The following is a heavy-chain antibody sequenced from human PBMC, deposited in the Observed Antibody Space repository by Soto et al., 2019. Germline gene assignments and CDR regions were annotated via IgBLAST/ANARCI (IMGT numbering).Heavy chain of an antibody. D-gene: IGHD1-1*01. Sequence: QVQLVESGGGVVQPGGSLRLSCAASGFTFSTYAMHWVRQAPGKGLEWVAVMWYDGSQKYYADSVKGRFTISRDNSKNTVSLQRSSLRAADTAVYYCARATTTFASRRYYGMDVWGQGTTVIVSS. V-gene: IGHV3-33*01. CDR2: MWYDGSQK. CDR3: ARATTTFASRRYYGMDV. J-gene: IGHJ6*02. CDR1: GFTFSTYA.